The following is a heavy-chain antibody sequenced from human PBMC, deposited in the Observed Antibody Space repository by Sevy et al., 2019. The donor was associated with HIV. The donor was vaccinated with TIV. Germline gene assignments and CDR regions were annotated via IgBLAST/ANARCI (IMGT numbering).Heavy chain of an antibody. Sequence: GGSLRLSCAASGFTFSSYWMSWVRQAPGKGLEWVANIKQDGSEKYYVDSVKGRFTISRDNAKNSLYLQMNSLRAEDTAVYYCARALYQMENDFWSGYYDLYYYYGMDVWGQGTTVTVSS. V-gene: IGHV3-7*01. CDR2: IKQDGSEK. CDR1: GFTFSSYW. J-gene: IGHJ6*02. CDR3: ARALYQMENDFWSGYYDLYYYYGMDV. D-gene: IGHD3-3*01.